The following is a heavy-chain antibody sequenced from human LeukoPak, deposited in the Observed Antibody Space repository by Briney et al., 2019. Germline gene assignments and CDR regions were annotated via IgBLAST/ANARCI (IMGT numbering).Heavy chain of an antibody. D-gene: IGHD3-10*02. CDR3: AELGITMIGGV. V-gene: IGHV3-21*01. J-gene: IGHJ6*04. CDR1: GFTFSSYS. CDR2: ISSSSSYI. Sequence: SGGSLRLSCAASGFTFSSYSMNWVRQAPRKGLEWVSSISSSSSYIYYADSVKGRFTISRDNAKNSLYLQMNSLRAEDTAVYYCAELGITMIGGVWGKGTTVTISS.